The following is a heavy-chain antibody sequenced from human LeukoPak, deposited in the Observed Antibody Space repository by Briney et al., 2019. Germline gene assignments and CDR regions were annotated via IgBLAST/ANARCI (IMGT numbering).Heavy chain of an antibody. D-gene: IGHD2-2*01. Sequence: PGGALGLSCEASGFTFGSFAMSWVRQAPGEGLEWLSGISASGHYIYNADSVKGRFTISRDNSQNTLYIDMNSLRAEDTAVDYCARDGSWGDYQFYFYMDVWGKGTTVTVSS. CDR2: ISASGHYI. CDR3: ARDGSWGDYQFYFYMDV. CDR1: GFTFGSFA. V-gene: IGHV3-23*01. J-gene: IGHJ6*03.